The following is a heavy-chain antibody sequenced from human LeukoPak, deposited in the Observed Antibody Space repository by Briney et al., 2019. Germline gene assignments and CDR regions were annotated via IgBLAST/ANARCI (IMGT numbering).Heavy chain of an antibody. V-gene: IGHV3-48*04. CDR2: ISSSPSTI. CDR3: VLNYGSGSYYLPL. CDR1: GFTFSSYS. Sequence: GGSLRLSCAASGFTFSSYSMNWVRQAPGKGLEWVSFISSSPSTIYYADSVKGRFTISRDNAKNSLYLQMNSLRAENTAVYYCVLNYGSGSYYLPLWGQGTLVTVSS. J-gene: IGHJ4*02. D-gene: IGHD3-10*01.